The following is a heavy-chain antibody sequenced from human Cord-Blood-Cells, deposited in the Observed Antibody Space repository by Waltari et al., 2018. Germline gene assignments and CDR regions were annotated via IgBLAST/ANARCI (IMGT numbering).Heavy chain of an antibody. Sequence: EVQLVESGGGLVKPGGCLGLSCAASGFTVINAWLSWVRQAPGKGLEWVGRIKSKTDGGTTDYAAPVKGRFTISRDDSKNTLYLQMNSLKTEDTAVYYCTTVSGSYYVDYWGQGTLVTVSS. V-gene: IGHV3-15*01. CDR2: IKSKTDGGTT. D-gene: IGHD1-26*01. J-gene: IGHJ4*02. CDR1: GFTVINAW. CDR3: TTVSGSYYVDY.